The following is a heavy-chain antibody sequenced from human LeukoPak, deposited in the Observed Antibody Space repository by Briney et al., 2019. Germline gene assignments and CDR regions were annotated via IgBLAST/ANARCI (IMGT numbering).Heavy chain of an antibody. CDR1: GFTFSSYG. V-gene: IGHV3-7*01. J-gene: IGHJ4*02. CDR3: ARDSPHAAAGTL. CDR2: IKPDGGEK. Sequence: GGTLRLSCAASGFTFSSYGMSWVRQAPGKGLEWVANIKPDGGEKYYADSVKGRFTISRDNAKNSLYLQMNSLRAEDTAVYYCARDSPHAAAGTLWGQGTLVTVSS. D-gene: IGHD6-13*01.